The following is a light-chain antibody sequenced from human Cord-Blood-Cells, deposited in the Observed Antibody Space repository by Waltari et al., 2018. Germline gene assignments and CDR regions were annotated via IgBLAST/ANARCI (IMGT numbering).Light chain of an antibody. J-gene: IGKJ1*01. Sequence: DIQMTQSPSSVSASVGDRVTITCRASQRISSWLAWYQQKPGKAPKLLIYAASSLQSGVPSRFSGSGSGTDFTLTISSLQPEDFATYYCQQANSFHPGTFGQGTKVEIK. V-gene: IGKV1-12*01. CDR3: QQANSFHPGT. CDR2: AAS. CDR1: QRISSW.